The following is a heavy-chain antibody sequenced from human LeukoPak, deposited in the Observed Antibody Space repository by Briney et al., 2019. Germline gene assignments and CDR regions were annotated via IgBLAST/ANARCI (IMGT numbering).Heavy chain of an antibody. CDR3: AKDNLPYNWNDDWFDP. D-gene: IGHD1-1*01. J-gene: IGHJ5*02. Sequence: GGSLRLSCAASGFIFSNYWTTWVRQAPGKGLEWVANISQVGSEKYYVDSVKGRFTISRDNAKNSLYLQMNSLRAEDTALYYCAKDNLPYNWNDDWFDPWGQGTLVTVSS. CDR2: ISQVGSEK. V-gene: IGHV3-7*03. CDR1: GFIFSNYW.